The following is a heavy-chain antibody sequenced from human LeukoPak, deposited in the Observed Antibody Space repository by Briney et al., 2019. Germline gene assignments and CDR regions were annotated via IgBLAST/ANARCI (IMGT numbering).Heavy chain of an antibody. Sequence: PGGSLRLSCAASGFTFSSYGIHWVRRAPGKGLEWVAIISYDGSNKYYADSVKGRFTISRDTSKNTLYLQMNSLRAEDTAVYYCARAGYSSGWYNGLDVWGQGTTVTVSS. D-gene: IGHD6-19*01. J-gene: IGHJ6*02. CDR3: ARAGYSSGWYNGLDV. CDR2: ISYDGSNK. V-gene: IGHV3-30-3*01. CDR1: GFTFSSYG.